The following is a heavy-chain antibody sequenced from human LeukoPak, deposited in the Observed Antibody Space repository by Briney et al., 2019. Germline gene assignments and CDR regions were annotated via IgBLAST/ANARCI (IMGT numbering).Heavy chain of an antibody. J-gene: IGHJ6*02. D-gene: IGHD1-14*01. Sequence: PGGSLRLSCAASGFTFSSYDMHWVRQSTGKGLEWVPYIGTAGDTFHPDSVKGRFTISRDNAKNSLYLQMNSLRAGDTGVYFCARDPRSITSRRGDYYFGMDVWGQGTAVTVSS. CDR2: IGTAGDT. V-gene: IGHV3-13*01. CDR3: ARDPRSITSRRGDYYFGMDV. CDR1: GFTFSSYD.